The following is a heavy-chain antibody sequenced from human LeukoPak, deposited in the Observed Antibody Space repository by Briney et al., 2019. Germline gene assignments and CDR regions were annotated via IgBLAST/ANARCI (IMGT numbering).Heavy chain of an antibody. D-gene: IGHD5-18*01. V-gene: IGHV3-66*01. Sequence: GGSLRLSCAASGFTVSSNYMSWVRQAPGKGLEWVSVIYSGGSTYYADSVKGRFTISRDNSKNTLYLQMNSLRAEDTAVYYCASSGYSYGENFDYWGQGTLVTVSS. CDR2: IYSGGST. CDR1: GFTVSSNY. CDR3: ASSGYSYGENFDY. J-gene: IGHJ4*02.